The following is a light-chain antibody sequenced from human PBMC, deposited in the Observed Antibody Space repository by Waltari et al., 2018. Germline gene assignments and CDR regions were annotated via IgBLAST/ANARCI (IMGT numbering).Light chain of an antibody. CDR1: QSISSH. CDR3: QQRSNLWT. CDR2: DES. J-gene: IGKJ1*01. Sequence: TQSPSTLSAFVGERVTLSCRASQSISSHLAWYQQKPGQPPRLLIYDESKRATGIPARFSCSGSGTDFTLTISSLEPEDFAVYYCQQRSNLWTFGQGTKVEIK. V-gene: IGKV3-11*01.